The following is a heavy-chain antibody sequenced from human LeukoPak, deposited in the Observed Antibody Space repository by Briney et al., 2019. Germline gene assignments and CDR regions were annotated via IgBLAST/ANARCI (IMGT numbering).Heavy chain of an antibody. CDR1: GFTFDSYA. J-gene: IGHJ3*02. CDR2: ITGSGGST. Sequence: GGSLRLSCAASGFTFDSYATSWVRQAPGMGLEWVSSITGSGGSTNYADSVKGRFIISRDNSKNTLYLQMNSLRAEDTAVYYCAKGVDYDFLTDIWGQGTMVTVSS. V-gene: IGHV3-23*01. CDR3: AKGVDYDFLTDI. D-gene: IGHD3-9*01.